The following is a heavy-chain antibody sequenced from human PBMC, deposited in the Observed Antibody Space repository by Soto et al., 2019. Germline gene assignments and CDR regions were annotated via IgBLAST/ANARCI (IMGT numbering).Heavy chain of an antibody. CDR2: ISGSGGST. CDR1: GFTFSSYV. CDR3: ARGIVGATFAY. Sequence: GGSLRLSCAASGFTFSSYVMSWVRQAPGKGLEWVSAISGSGGSTYYADSVKGRFTISRDNSKNTLYLQMNSLRAEDTAVYYCARGIVGATFAYWGQGTLVTVSS. D-gene: IGHD1-26*01. V-gene: IGHV3-23*01. J-gene: IGHJ4*02.